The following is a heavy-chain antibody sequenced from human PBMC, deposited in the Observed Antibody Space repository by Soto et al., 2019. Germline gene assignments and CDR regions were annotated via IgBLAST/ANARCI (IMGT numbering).Heavy chain of an antibody. CDR1: GYTFINYD. CDR3: ARGRFRRTWFDP. Sequence: QVQLVQSGAEVKKPGASVKVSCKASGYTFINYDIHWVRQATGQGLEWMGWMNPDSGNTGQSKQFQGRVTMTRDTSISTAYMEMSSLRFEDTAVYYCARGRFRRTWFDPWGQGTLVTVSS. J-gene: IGHJ5*02. V-gene: IGHV1-8*01. D-gene: IGHD3-16*01. CDR2: MNPDSGNT.